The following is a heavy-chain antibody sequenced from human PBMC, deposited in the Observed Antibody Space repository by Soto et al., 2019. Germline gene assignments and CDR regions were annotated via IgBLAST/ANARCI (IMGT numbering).Heavy chain of an antibody. CDR1: GFTVSSNY. Sequence: GGSLRLSCAASGFTVSSNYMTWVRQAPGKGLEWVSVLYSGGSTYYADSVKGRFTISRDNSKNTLYLQMNSLRAEDTAVYYCATLNSFGSDYWGRGTLVTVSS. D-gene: IGHD5-18*01. V-gene: IGHV3-53*01. CDR3: ATLNSFGSDY. CDR2: LYSGGST. J-gene: IGHJ4*02.